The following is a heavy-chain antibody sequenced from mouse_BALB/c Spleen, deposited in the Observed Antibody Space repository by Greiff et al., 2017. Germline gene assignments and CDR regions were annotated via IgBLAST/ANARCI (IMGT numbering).Heavy chain of an antibody. CDR2: ISSGSSTI. CDR1: GFTFSSFG. D-gene: IGHD2-14*01. V-gene: IGHV5-17*02. J-gene: IGHJ4*01. CDR3: ARYDYAMDY. Sequence: DVKLQESGGGLVQPGGSRKLSCAASGFTFSSFGMHWVRQAPEKGLEWVAYISSGSSTIYYADTVKGRFTISRDNPKNTLFLQMTSLRSEDTAMYYCARYDYAMDYWGQGTSVTVSA.